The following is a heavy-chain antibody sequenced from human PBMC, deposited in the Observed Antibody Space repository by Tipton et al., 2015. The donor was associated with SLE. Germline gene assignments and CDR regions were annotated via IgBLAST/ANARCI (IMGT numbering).Heavy chain of an antibody. D-gene: IGHD6-19*01. Sequence: GSLRLSCAASGFTFSDYWMTWVRQAPGKGLEWVANINQDGSEKYLVDSVKGRFTISRDTSKNTLYLQMNSLRDEDTAVYYCAARSGRGWYYFDSWGQGTLVSLSS. CDR3: AARSGRGWYYFDS. CDR1: GFTFSDYW. V-gene: IGHV3-7*03. J-gene: IGHJ4*02. CDR2: INQDGSEK.